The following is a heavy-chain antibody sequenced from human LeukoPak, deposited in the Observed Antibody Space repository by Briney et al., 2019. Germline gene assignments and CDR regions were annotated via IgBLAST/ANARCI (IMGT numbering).Heavy chain of an antibody. CDR1: GGSISSSSYY. CDR2: IYYSGST. Sequence: SETLSLTCTVSGGSISSSSYYWGWIRQPPGKGLEWIGSIYYSGSTYYNPSLKSRVTISVDTSKNQFSLKLSSVTAADTAVYYCARGPPSGWYDYWGQGTLVTVSS. D-gene: IGHD6-19*01. CDR3: ARGPPSGWYDY. V-gene: IGHV4-39*07. J-gene: IGHJ4*02.